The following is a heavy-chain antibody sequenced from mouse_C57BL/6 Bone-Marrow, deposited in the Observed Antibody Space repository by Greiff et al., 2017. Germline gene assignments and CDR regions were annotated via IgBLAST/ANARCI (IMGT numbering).Heavy chain of an antibody. CDR3: ARHGRRVYYAMDY. V-gene: IGHV5-12*01. J-gene: IGHJ4*01. CDR2: ISNGGGST. Sequence: DVHLVESGGGLVQPGGSLKLSCAASGFTFSDYYMYWVRQTPEKRLEWVAYISNGGGSTYYPDTVKGRFTISRDNAKNTLYLQMSRLKSEDTAMYYCARHGRRVYYAMDYWGQGTSVTVSS. CDR1: GFTFSDYY.